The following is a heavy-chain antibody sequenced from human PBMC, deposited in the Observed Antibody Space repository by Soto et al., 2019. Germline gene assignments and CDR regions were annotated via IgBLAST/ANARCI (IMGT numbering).Heavy chain of an antibody. CDR1: GFTFSSYA. CDR3: ARDLDDFGKGSGYFDY. V-gene: IGHV3-30-3*01. CDR2: ISYDGSNK. Sequence: HPGGSLRLSCAASGFTFSSYAMHWVRQAPGKGLEWVAVISYDGSNKYYADSVKGRFTISRDNSKNTLYLQMNSLRAEDTAVYYCARDLDDFGKGSGYFDYWGQGTLVTVYS. J-gene: IGHJ4*02. D-gene: IGHD3-3*01.